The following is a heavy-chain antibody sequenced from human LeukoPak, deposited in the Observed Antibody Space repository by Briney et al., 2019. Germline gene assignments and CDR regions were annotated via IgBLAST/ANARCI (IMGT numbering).Heavy chain of an antibody. CDR3: ARTSSWYEGHAFDI. D-gene: IGHD6-13*01. CDR2: MNPNSGNT. Sequence: GASVKVSCKASGYTFTSYGISWVRQAPGQGLEWMGWMNPNSGNTGYAQKFQGRVTMTRNTSISTVYMELSSLRSEDTAVYYCARTSSWYEGHAFDIWGQGTMVTVS. CDR1: GYTFTSYG. J-gene: IGHJ3*02. V-gene: IGHV1-8*02.